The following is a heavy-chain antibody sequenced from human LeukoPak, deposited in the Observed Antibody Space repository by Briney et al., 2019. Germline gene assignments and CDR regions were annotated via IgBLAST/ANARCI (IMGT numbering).Heavy chain of an antibody. J-gene: IGHJ4*02. CDR1: GFTFSSYW. CDR3: AKPGY. Sequence: GGSLRLSCAASGFTFSSYWMSWVRQAPGKGLEWVSYISSSSTAIYYADSVKGRFTISRDSAKNSLYLQMNSLRAEDTAVYYCAKPGYWGQGTLVTVSS. CDR2: ISSSSTAI. V-gene: IGHV3-48*04.